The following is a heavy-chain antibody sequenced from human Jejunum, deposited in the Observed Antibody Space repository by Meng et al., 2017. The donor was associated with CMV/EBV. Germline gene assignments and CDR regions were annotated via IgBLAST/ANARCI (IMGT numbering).Heavy chain of an antibody. CDR1: VYTFNSFG. Sequence: QVLLVQSGAEVKKPGASVKVSCKASVYTFNSFGISWVRQAPGQGLEWMGWISAYNGKTNYAQKFQGRVTMTTDTSTSTAYMEVRSLTSDDTAVYYCASGFLPSWFDPWGQGTLVTVSS. J-gene: IGHJ5*02. V-gene: IGHV1-18*01. D-gene: IGHD3-10*01. CDR3: ASGFLPSWFDP. CDR2: ISAYNGKT.